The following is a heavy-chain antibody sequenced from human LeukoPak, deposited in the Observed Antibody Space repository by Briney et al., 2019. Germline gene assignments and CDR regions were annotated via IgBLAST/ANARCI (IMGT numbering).Heavy chain of an antibody. V-gene: IGHV1-2*02. Sequence: ASVKVSCKASGYTFTGYYMHWVRQAPGQGLEWMGWINPNSGGTNYAQKFQGRVTMTRDTSISTAHMELSRLRSDGTAVYYCARELEGYCSDGSCYDPDAFDIWGQGTVVTVSS. J-gene: IGHJ3*02. CDR3: ARELEGYCSDGSCYDPDAFDI. CDR1: GYTFTGYY. CDR2: INPNSGGT. D-gene: IGHD2-15*01.